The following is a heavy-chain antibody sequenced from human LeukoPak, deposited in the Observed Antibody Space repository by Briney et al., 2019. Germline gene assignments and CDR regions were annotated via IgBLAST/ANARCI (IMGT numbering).Heavy chain of an antibody. CDR1: GFTFSSYW. Sequence: GGSRRLSCAASGFTFSSYWMSWVRQAPGKGLAWVANIKQDGSEKYYVDSVKGRFTISRDNAKNSLYLQMNSLRAEDTAVYYCAGDRIAYCGGDCFAPLDYWGQGTLVTVSS. D-gene: IGHD2-21*02. J-gene: IGHJ4*02. V-gene: IGHV3-7*01. CDR2: IKQDGSEK. CDR3: AGDRIAYCGGDCFAPLDY.